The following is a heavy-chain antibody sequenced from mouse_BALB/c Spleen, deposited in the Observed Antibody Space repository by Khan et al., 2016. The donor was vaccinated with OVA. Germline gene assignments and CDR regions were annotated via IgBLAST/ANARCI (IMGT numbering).Heavy chain of an antibody. V-gene: IGHV1-85*01. CDR2: IFPGDDST. Sequence: QVQLQQSGAELVKPGASVKLSCKASGYTFTSYDINWVRQRPEQGLEWIGWIFPGDDSTKYNEKFKGKATLTSDKSSSTAYMQLSRLTSEDSAFYFCASHYYCCILYWSFDVWGAGTTVTVSS. CDR1: GYTFTSYD. J-gene: IGHJ1*01. CDR3: ASHYYCCILYWSFDV. D-gene: IGHD1-1*01.